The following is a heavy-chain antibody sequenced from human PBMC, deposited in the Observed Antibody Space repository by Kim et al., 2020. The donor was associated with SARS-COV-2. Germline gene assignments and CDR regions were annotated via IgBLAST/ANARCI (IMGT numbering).Heavy chain of an antibody. V-gene: IGHV3-53*01. J-gene: IGHJ1*01. CDR2: LYAGGST. CDR1: GFTVSSTY. Sequence: GGSLRLSCAASGFTVSSTYMTWVRQTPGKGLEWVSILYAGGSTYYTDSVKGRFTISRDNSKNTLYLQMNSLRAEDTAIYYCARDSHSSGGADLQYWGQGTLVTVSS. D-gene: IGHD3-22*01. CDR3: ARDSHSSGGADLQY.